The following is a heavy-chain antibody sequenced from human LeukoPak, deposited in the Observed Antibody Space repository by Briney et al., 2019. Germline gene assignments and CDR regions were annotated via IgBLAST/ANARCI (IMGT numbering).Heavy chain of an antibody. CDR3: AKEAGGYSSSWYPYHFDY. CDR2: ISGSGGST. V-gene: IGHV3-23*01. CDR1: GFTFSSYA. Sequence: GGSLRLSRAASGFTFSSYAMSWVRQAPGKGLEWVSAISGSGGSTYYADSVKGRFTISRDNSKNTLYLQMNSLRAEDTAVYYCAKEAGGYSSSWYPYHFDYWGQGTLVTVSS. J-gene: IGHJ4*02. D-gene: IGHD6-13*01.